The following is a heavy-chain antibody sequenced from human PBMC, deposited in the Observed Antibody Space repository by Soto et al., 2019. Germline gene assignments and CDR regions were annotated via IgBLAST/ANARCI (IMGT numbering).Heavy chain of an antibody. CDR2: IYYSGST. J-gene: IGHJ4*02. D-gene: IGHD1-26*01. Sequence: QVQLQESGPGLVKPSQTLSLTCTVSGGSISSGGYYWSWIRQHPGKGLEWIGYIYYSGSTYYHPSHKSRFTISVDTLKTKSSLKLSSVTAADTAVYYCARGVGATVFDYWGQGTLVTVSS. V-gene: IGHV4-31*03. CDR1: GGSISSGGYY. CDR3: ARGVGATVFDY.